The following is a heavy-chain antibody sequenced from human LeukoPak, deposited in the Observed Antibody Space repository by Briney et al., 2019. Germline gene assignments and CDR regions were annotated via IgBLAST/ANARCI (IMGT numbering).Heavy chain of an antibody. V-gene: IGHV3-48*03. J-gene: IGHJ6*04. CDR1: GFTFRSYE. D-gene: IGHD3-10*02. CDR2: ISSTGSTI. Sequence: GGSLRLSCAASGFTFRSYEMNWVRQAPGKGLEWVSYISSTGSTIYYADSVKGRFTISRDNAKNSLYLQMNSLRAEDTAVYYCAELGITMIGGVWGKGTTVTISS. CDR3: AELGITMIGGV.